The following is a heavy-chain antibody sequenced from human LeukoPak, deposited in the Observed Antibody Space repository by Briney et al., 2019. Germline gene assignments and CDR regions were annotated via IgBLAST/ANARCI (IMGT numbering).Heavy chain of an antibody. CDR1: GFTFSNAW. CDR3: ATGGPGDYSWYFDL. V-gene: IGHV3-15*01. CDR2: LKSRTDGGTT. D-gene: IGHD2-21*01. Sequence: PGGSLRLSCAASGFTFSNAWMSWVRQVPGKGLEWVGRLKSRTDGGTTDSAAPVKGRFTISRDDSKNTLYLQMNSLKTEDTAVYYCATGGPGDYSWYFDLWGRGTLVTVSS. J-gene: IGHJ2*01.